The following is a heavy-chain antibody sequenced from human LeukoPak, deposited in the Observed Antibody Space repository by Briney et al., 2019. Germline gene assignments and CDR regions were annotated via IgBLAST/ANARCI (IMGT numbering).Heavy chain of an antibody. J-gene: IGHJ4*02. D-gene: IGHD1-1*01. Sequence: HSGGSLRLSCAASGFTFSTYWMHWVRQAPGKGLVWVSRTNADGSSTSYADSVKGRFTISRDNAENTLYLQMNSLRADDTAVYYCARGGLEPVDYWGQGTLVTVSS. V-gene: IGHV3-74*01. CDR1: GFTFSTYW. CDR2: TNADGSST. CDR3: ARGGLEPVDY.